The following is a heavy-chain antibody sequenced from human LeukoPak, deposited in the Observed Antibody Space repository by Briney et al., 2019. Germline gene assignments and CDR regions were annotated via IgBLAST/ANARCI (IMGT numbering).Heavy chain of an antibody. D-gene: IGHD5-12*01. V-gene: IGHV4-38-2*02. CDR1: GYSISSGYY. Sequence: RPSETLSLTCTVSGYSISSGYYWGWIRQPPGKGLEWIGSIYHSGSTYYNPSLKSRVTISVDTSKNQFSLKLSSVTAADTAVYYCARCGYSGYNDYWGQGTLVTVSS. J-gene: IGHJ4*02. CDR3: ARCGYSGYNDY. CDR2: IYHSGST.